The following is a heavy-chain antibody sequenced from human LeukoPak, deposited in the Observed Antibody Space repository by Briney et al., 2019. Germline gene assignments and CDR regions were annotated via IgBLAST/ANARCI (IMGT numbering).Heavy chain of an antibody. Sequence: PSETLSLTCDVSGASISNKFWSWIRHPPGKGLEWIGYISYTGTTNCNPSLQSRVTISVDTSKNQLSLKVTSMTAADTAVYYCARDTSGYYGRYEHWGQGTLITVSS. D-gene: IGHD3-3*01. V-gene: IGHV4-59*01. CDR1: GASISNKF. CDR2: ISYTGTT. CDR3: ARDTSGYYGRYEH. J-gene: IGHJ4*02.